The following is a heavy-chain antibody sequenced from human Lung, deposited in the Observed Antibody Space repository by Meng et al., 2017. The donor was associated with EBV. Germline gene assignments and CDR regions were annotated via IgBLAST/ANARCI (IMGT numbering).Heavy chain of an antibody. J-gene: IGHJ4*02. D-gene: IGHD6-25*01. CDR1: GFTFSSYW. CDR2: TNENGRIT. V-gene: IGHV3-74*01. CDR3: SRDLVGSDDD. Sequence: EAQLVESXGALVQPGXSLRLSCAASGFTFSSYWMHWVRQAPGKGLEWGSRTNENGRITTYADSVKGRFTISRDNTKNILYLQMNSLRAEDTAVYFCSRDLVGSDDDWGQGTLVTVSS.